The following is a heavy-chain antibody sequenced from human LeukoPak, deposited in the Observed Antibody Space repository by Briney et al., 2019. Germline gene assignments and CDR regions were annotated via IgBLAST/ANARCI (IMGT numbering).Heavy chain of an antibody. D-gene: IGHD6-13*01. CDR3: ARELPYSTSWYWFDP. CDR1: GGSISSSSYY. J-gene: IGHJ5*02. V-gene: IGHV4-61*01. Sequence: SETLSLTCTVSGGSISSSSYYWGWIRQPPGKGLEWIGYIYYTGSTNYNPSLKSRVTISVDTSKNQFSLKLSSVTAADTAMYYCARELPYSTSWYWFDPWGQGTLVTVSS. CDR2: IYYTGST.